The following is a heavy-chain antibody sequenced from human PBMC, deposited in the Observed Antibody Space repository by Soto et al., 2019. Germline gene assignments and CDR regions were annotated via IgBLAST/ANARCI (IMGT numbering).Heavy chain of an antibody. CDR1: GGSISSGGYY. CDR3: ATGGLTDPIFDY. J-gene: IGHJ4*02. D-gene: IGHD2-8*01. CDR2: IYYSGST. V-gene: IGHV4-31*03. Sequence: SETLSLTCTVSGGSISSGGYYWSWIRQHPGKGLEWIGYIYYSGSTYYNPSLKSRVTISVDTSKNQFSLKLSSVTAADTAVYYCATGGLTDPIFDYWGQGTLVTVSS.